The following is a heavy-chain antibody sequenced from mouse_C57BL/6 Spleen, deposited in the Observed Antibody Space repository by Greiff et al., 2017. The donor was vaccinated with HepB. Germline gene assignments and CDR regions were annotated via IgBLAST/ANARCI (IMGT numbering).Heavy chain of an antibody. Sequence: VQLQQSGPELVKPGASVKISCKASGYAFSSSWMNWVKQRPGKGLEWIGRIYPGDGDTNYNGKFKGKATLTADKSSSTAYMQLSSLTSEDSAVYFCARGANYGYYAMDYWGQGTSVTVSS. D-gene: IGHD1-1*01. V-gene: IGHV1-82*01. CDR1: GYAFSSSW. CDR2: IYPGDGDT. J-gene: IGHJ4*01. CDR3: ARGANYGYYAMDY.